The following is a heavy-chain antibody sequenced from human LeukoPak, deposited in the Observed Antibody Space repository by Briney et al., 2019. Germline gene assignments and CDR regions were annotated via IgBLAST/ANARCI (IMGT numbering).Heavy chain of an antibody. CDR2: ISSSGGST. Sequence: GGSLRLSCAASGFNFTNYAMNWVRQAPGRGLEWVSLISSSGGSTYYAGSVRGRFTISRDNSKSTLYLQMNSLRAEDTAIYYCAKDGPTAIPSWFDPWGQGTLVTVSS. CDR3: AKDGPTAIPSWFDP. CDR1: GFNFTNYA. J-gene: IGHJ5*02. V-gene: IGHV3-23*01. D-gene: IGHD2-21*02.